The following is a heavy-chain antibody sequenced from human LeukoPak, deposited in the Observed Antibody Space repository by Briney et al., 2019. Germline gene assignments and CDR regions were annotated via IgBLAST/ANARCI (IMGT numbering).Heavy chain of an antibody. CDR1: GYTFTSHV. CDR3: DVERRETNIDY. V-gene: IGHV1-3*04. CDR2: IDTANGST. J-gene: IGHJ4*02. Sequence: ASVKVSCKASGYTFTSHVIHWVCQAPGPRLDWMGWIDTANGSTQNSQNFQGRVTITRDTSASTAYMELSSLRSEDTAVYYCDVERRETNIDYWGQGTLVTVSS. D-gene: IGHD1-1*01.